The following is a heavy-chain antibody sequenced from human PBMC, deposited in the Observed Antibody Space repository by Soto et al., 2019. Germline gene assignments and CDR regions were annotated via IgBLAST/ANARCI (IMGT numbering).Heavy chain of an antibody. CDR2: INPGNGNT. D-gene: IGHD4-17*01. J-gene: IGHJ4*02. Sequence: QVQVLQSGAEVKKPGAAVKVSCEASGYTFSFYVIHWVRQAPGQRLEWMGWINPGNGNTKYSQKFQDRVTITRDTSANIVYMELSSLGPDDTALYYCARDKDDYGDYLTYWGQGTLVTVSS. CDR3: ARDKDDYGDYLTY. CDR1: GYTFSFYV. V-gene: IGHV1-3*01.